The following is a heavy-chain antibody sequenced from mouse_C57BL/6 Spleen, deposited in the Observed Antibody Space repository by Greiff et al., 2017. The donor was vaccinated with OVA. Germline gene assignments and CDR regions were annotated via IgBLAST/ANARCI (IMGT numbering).Heavy chain of an antibody. CDR2: IYPGDGDT. D-gene: IGHD2-3*01. CDR1: GYAFSSSW. Sequence: QVHVKQSGPELVKPGASVKISCKASGYAFSSSWMNWVKQRPGKGLEWIGRIYPGDGDTNYNGKFKGKATLTADKSSSTAYMQLSSLTSEDSAVYFCAKSTSGYDGYPAWFAYWGQGTLVTVSA. CDR3: AKSTSGYDGYPAWFAY. V-gene: IGHV1-82*01. J-gene: IGHJ3*01.